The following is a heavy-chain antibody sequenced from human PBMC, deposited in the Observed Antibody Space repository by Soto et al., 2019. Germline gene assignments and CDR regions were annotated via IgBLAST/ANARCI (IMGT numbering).Heavy chain of an antibody. CDR2: IYYSGST. V-gene: IGHV4-30-4*01. CDR1: GGSISSGDYY. Sequence: QVQLQESGPGLVKPSQTLSLTCTVSGGSISSGDYYWSWIRQPPGKGLEWIGYIYYSGSTYYNPSLTSRVTISVDTSKNQFSLKLSSVTAADTAVYYCARYTIFGVANWYFDLWGRGTLVTVSS. CDR3: ARYTIFGVANWYFDL. D-gene: IGHD3-3*01. J-gene: IGHJ2*01.